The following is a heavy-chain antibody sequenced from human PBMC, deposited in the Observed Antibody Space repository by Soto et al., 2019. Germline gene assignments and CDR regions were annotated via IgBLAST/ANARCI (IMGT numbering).Heavy chain of an antibody. CDR2: IYWDDDK. CDR3: AHSDGAFIPSRVPALFAY. D-gene: IGHD2-2*02. CDR1: GFSLSTSGVS. V-gene: IGHV2-5*02. J-gene: IGHJ4*02. Sequence: HITLKESGPTLVKPTQTLTLTCTFSGFSLSTSGVSVGWIRQPPGKALEWLALIYWDDDKRYSPSLKSRLTITKDTSKNEVVLTMTNMDPVDTATYYCAHSDGAFIPSRVPALFAYWGQGTLVIVSS.